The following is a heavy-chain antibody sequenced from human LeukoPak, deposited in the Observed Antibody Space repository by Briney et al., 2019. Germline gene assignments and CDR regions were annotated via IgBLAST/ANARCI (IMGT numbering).Heavy chain of an antibody. Sequence: TSETLSLTCAVYGGSFSGYYWSWIRQPPGKGLAWIGEINHSGSTNYNPSLKSRVTISVDASKNQFSLNLNSVTAADTAVYYCASPGSDNSGGAFDIWGQGTMVTVSS. D-gene: IGHD3-10*01. CDR3: ASPGSDNSGGAFDI. J-gene: IGHJ3*02. CDR1: GGSFSGYY. V-gene: IGHV4-34*01. CDR2: INHSGST.